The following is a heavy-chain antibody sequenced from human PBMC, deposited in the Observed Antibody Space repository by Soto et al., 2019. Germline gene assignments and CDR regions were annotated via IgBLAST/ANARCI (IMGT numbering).Heavy chain of an antibody. D-gene: IGHD6-19*01. CDR2: ITSSSSTI. CDR1: GFTFSSYS. CDR3: ARTGAGYYYGMDV. J-gene: IGHJ6*02. Sequence: EVQLVESGGGWVQPGGSLRLSCAASGFTFSSYSMNWVRQAPGKGLQWVSYITSSSSTIYYSDSVKGRFTISRDNAKNSLYLQLTSLRAEDTAVYYCARTGAGYYYGMDVWGQGTTVTVSS. V-gene: IGHV3-48*01.